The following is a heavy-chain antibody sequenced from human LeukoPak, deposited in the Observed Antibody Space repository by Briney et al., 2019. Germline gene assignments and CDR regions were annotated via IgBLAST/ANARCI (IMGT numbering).Heavy chain of an antibody. Sequence: WASVKVSCKASGGTFSSYAISWVRQAPGQGLEWMGGIIPIFGTANYAQKFQGRVTITTDESTSTAYMELSSLRSEDTAVYYCARDRLPPTVTTEAGGVWFDPWGQGTLVTVSS. CDR2: IIPIFGTA. CDR3: ARDRLPPTVTTEAGGVWFDP. V-gene: IGHV1-69*05. J-gene: IGHJ5*02. CDR1: GGTFSSYA. D-gene: IGHD4-11*01.